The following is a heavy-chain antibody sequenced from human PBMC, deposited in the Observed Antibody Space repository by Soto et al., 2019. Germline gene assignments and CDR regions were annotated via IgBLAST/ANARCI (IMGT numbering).Heavy chain of an antibody. CDR1: GFTVSSDY. Sequence: PGGSLRLSCAASGFTVSSDYMSWVRQAPGKGLEWVSVIYSGGSTYYADSVKGRFTISRDNSKNTLYLQMNSLRAEDTAVYYCAREPLQTRERFAFDIWGQGTMVTVSS. D-gene: IGHD1-1*01. J-gene: IGHJ3*02. CDR3: AREPLQTRERFAFDI. CDR2: IYSGGST. V-gene: IGHV3-53*01.